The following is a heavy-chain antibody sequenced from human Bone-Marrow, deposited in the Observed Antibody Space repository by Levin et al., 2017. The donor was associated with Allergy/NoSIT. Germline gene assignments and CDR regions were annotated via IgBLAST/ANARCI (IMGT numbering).Heavy chain of an antibody. D-gene: IGHD6-13*01. CDR1: GGTFSRYA. Sequence: SVKVSCKSSGGTFSRYAISWVRQAPGQGLEWMGGLIPIIGPTKYAQKFQGRLTITADRSTSTVYMKLSSLRSEDTALYYCARAFPGGRAVGAFDDWGPGTLVTVSS. CDR2: LIPIIGPT. V-gene: IGHV1-69*06. J-gene: IGHJ4*02. CDR3: ARAFPGGRAVGAFDD.